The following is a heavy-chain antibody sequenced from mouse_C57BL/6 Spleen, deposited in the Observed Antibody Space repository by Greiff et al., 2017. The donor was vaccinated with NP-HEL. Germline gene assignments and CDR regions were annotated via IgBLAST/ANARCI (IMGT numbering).Heavy chain of an antibody. J-gene: IGHJ1*03. CDR3: TRRFLYYGSSRSYWYFDV. CDR2: IRNKANNHAT. D-gene: IGHD1-1*01. V-gene: IGHV6-6*01. CDR1: GFTFSDAW. Sequence: EVQVVESGGGLVQPGGSMKLSCAASGFTFSDAWMDWVRQSPEKGLEWVAEIRNKANNHATYYAESVKGRFTISRDDSKSSVYLQMNSLRAEDTGIYYCTRRFLYYGSSRSYWYFDVWGTGTTVTVSS.